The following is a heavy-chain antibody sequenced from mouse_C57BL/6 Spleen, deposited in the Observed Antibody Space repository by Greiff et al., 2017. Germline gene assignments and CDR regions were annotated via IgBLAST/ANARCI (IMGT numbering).Heavy chain of an antibody. CDR2: IDPSDSDT. V-gene: IGHV1-69*01. CDR1: GYTFTSYW. J-gene: IGHJ3*01. CDR3: ARRESEGWCAD. Sequence: QVQLQQPGAELVMPGASVKLSCKASGYTFTSYWMHWVKQRPGQGLEWIGDIDPSDSDTNYNQKFKGKATLTVDKSSSTAYMQLSSLTSEDSAVYYCARRESEGWCADWGTGTLVTVSA.